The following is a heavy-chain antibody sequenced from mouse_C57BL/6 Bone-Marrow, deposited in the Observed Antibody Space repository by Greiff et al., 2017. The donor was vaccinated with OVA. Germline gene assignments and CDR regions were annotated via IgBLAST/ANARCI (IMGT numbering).Heavy chain of an antibody. V-gene: IGHV1-42*01. J-gene: IGHJ3*01. Sequence: VQLQQSGPELVKPGASVKISCKASGYSFTGYYMNWVKQSPEKSLEWIGESNPSTGGTTYNQKFNAKATLTVDKSSSTAYMQLKSLTSEDSAVYYCARMSNWFAYWGQGTLVTVSA. CDR3: ARMSNWFAY. CDR2: SNPSTGGT. CDR1: GYSFTGYY. D-gene: IGHD2-5*01.